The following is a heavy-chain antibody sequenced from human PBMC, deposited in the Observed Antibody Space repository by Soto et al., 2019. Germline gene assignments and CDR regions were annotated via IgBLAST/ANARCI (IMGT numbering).Heavy chain of an antibody. D-gene: IGHD3-3*01. CDR3: ARDKYYDSWSGTPDYGMDV. J-gene: IGHJ6*02. V-gene: IGHV4-31*03. Sequence: SKTLSLTCTVSGGSISSGGYYWSWIRQHPGKGLEWIGYIYYSGSTYYNPSLKSRVTISVDTSKNQFSLKLSSVTAADTAVYYCARDKYYDSWSGTPDYGMDVWGQGTTVTVSS. CDR2: IYYSGST. CDR1: GGSISSGGYY.